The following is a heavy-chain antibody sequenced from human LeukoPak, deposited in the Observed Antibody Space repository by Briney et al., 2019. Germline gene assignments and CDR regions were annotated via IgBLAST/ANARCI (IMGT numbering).Heavy chain of an antibody. D-gene: IGHD6-13*01. CDR3: ARDLGIAADFNWFDP. CDR1: GYTFTSYG. J-gene: IGHJ5*02. CDR2: ISAYNGNT. Sequence: ASVKVSCKASGYTFTSYGISWVRQAPGQGLEWMGWISAYNGNTNYAQKLQGRVTMTTDTSTSTAYMELRSLRSDDTAVYYCARDLGIAADFNWFDPWGQGTLVTVSS. V-gene: IGHV1-18*04.